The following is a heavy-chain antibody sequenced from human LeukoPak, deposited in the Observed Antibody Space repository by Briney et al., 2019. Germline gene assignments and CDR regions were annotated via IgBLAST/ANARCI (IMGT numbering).Heavy chain of an antibody. CDR3: ARLGFWRQEIDY. J-gene: IGHJ4*02. CDR2: IYYSGST. D-gene: IGHD3-3*01. V-gene: IGHV4-59*01. CDR1: GGSISSYY. Sequence: SETLSLACTVSGGSISSYYWSWIRQPPGKGLEWIGYIYYSGSTNYNPSLKSRVTISVDTSKNQFSLKLSSVTAADTAVYYCARLGFWRQEIDYWGQGTLVTVSS.